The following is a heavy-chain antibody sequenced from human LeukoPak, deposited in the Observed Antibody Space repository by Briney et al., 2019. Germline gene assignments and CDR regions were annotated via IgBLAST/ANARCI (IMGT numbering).Heavy chain of an antibody. CDR2: IYDSGNT. Sequence: SETLSLTCTVSGGSIRSSYYYWGWIRQPPGKGLEWIGSIYDSGNTYYNPSLKSRVTMSVDTSKNQFSLKLTSVTAADTAVYYCARPRVPATLDAFDIWGRGTMVTVSS. J-gene: IGHJ3*02. CDR1: GGSIRSSYYY. V-gene: IGHV4-39*07. CDR3: ARPRVPATLDAFDI. D-gene: IGHD2-15*01.